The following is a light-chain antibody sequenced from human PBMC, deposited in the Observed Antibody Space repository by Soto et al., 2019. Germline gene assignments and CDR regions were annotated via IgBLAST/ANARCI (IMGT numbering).Light chain of an antibody. CDR2: DVS. J-gene: IGLJ1*01. CDR3: CSYAGNSYV. CDR1: SSDVGGYNY. Sequence: QSALTQPRSVSGSPGQSVTISCTGTSSDVGGYNYVSWYQQHPGKAPKLMICDVSKRPSGVPDRFSGSKSGNTASLTISGLQAEDEADYYCCSYAGNSYVFGIGTKLTV. V-gene: IGLV2-11*01.